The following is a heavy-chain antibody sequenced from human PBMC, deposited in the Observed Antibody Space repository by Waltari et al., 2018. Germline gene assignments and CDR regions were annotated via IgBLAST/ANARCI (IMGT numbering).Heavy chain of an antibody. CDR2: IYTSGST. Sequence: QVQLQESGPGLVKPSETLSLTCTVSGGSISSYYWSWIRQPAGKGLEWIGRIYTSGSTNYNPALKSRVTMSVDTSKNQFSLKLSSVTAADTAVYYCAREVAAAGFYYYYYMDVWGKGTTVTISS. D-gene: IGHD6-13*01. CDR1: GGSISSYY. CDR3: AREVAAAGFYYYYYMDV. V-gene: IGHV4-4*07. J-gene: IGHJ6*03.